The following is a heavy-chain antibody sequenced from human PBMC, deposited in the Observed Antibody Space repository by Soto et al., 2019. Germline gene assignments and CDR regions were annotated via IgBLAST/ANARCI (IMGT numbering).Heavy chain of an antibody. CDR1: GDSISNSKW. CDR2: IDHNGIT. J-gene: IGHJ6*02. CDR3: VRLNRDYYYYGMDV. V-gene: IGHV4-4*02. Sequence: SETLSLTCAVSGDSISNSKWWTWVRQTPGKGLEWIGKIDHNGITNYNPSLESRVTILKDISKNQLSLKLSSVTGADSAVYYCVRLNRDYYYYGMDVWGQGATVTVSS.